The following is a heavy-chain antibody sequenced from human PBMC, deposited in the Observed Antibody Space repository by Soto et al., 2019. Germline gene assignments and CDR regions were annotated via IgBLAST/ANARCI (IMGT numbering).Heavy chain of an antibody. Sequence: QVQLVESGGGVVQPGRSLRLSCAASGFTFSSYGMHWVRQAPGKGLEWVAVIWYDGSNKYYADSVKGRFTISRDNSKNTLYLQMDSLRAEDTAVYYCARDQVGGFTIFGVVIPNSPYYYGMDVWGQGTTVTVSS. D-gene: IGHD3-3*01. J-gene: IGHJ6*02. V-gene: IGHV3-33*01. CDR2: IWYDGSNK. CDR3: ARDQVGGFTIFGVVIPNSPYYYGMDV. CDR1: GFTFSSYG.